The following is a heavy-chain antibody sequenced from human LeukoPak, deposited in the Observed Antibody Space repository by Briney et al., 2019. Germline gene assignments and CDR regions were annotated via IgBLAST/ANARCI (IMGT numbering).Heavy chain of an antibody. V-gene: IGHV1-69*05. CDR1: GGTFSSYA. CDR2: IIPIFGTA. CDR3: ARGGVYGSGPFDY. D-gene: IGHD3-10*01. J-gene: IGHJ4*02. Sequence: SVKVSCKASGGTFSSYAISWVRQAPGQGLEWMGRIIPIFGTANYAQKFQGRVTITTDESTSTAYMELSSLRSEDTAVYYCARGGVYGSGPFDYWGRGTLVTVSS.